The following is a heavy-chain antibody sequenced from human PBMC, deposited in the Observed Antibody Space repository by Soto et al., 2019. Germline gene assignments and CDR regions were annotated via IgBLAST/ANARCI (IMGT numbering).Heavy chain of an antibody. Sequence: EVQLLESGGGLVQPGGSLRLSCAASGFTFSSYAMSWVRQAPGKGLEWVSAISGSGGSTYYADSVKGRFTISRDNSKNPLYLQMNSLRAEDTAVYYCAKFTYYDFWSGYSEDPYFDYWGQGTLVTVSS. D-gene: IGHD3-3*01. CDR2: ISGSGGST. CDR3: AKFTYYDFWSGYSEDPYFDY. V-gene: IGHV3-23*01. CDR1: GFTFSSYA. J-gene: IGHJ4*02.